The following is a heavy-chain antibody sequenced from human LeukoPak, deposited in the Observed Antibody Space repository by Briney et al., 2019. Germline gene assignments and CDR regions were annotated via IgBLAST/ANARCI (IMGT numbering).Heavy chain of an antibody. CDR3: AKGGSKVQDY. CDR2: ISSDGSST. Sequence: GGSLRLSCAASGITFSNYWMHWVRQAPGKGLVWVSRISSDGSSTNYADSVKGRFTISRDNAKNTLYLQMNSLRAEDTAVYYCAKGGSKVQDYWGQGTLFTVSS. CDR1: GITFSNYW. J-gene: IGHJ4*02. V-gene: IGHV3-74*01. D-gene: IGHD2-2*01.